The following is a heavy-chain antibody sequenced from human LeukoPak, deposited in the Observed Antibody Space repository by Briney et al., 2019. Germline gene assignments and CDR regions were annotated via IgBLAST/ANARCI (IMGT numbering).Heavy chain of an antibody. CDR1: GFTFGSYW. D-gene: IGHD5-18*01. CDR3: ARDLGYSYAYNYYYGMDV. CDR2: INSDGSST. J-gene: IGHJ6*02. V-gene: IGHV3-74*01. Sequence: PGGSLRLSCAASGFTFGSYWMHWVRQAPGKGLVWVSRINSDGSSTTYADSVKGRFTISRDNAKNRLYLQMNSLRAEDTAVYYCARDLGYSYAYNYYYGMDVWGQGTTVTVSS.